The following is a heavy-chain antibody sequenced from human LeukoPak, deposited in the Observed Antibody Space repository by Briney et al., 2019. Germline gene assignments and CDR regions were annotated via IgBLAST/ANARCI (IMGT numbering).Heavy chain of an antibody. CDR2: INTNTGNP. D-gene: IGHD5-12*01. CDR3: ARESFNVDIVATQSGNWFDP. CDR1: GHTFTSYA. V-gene: IGHV7-4-1*02. Sequence: ASVKVSCKASGHTFTSYAMNWVRQAPGQGLEWMGWINTNTGNPTYAQGFTGRFVFSLDTSVSTAYLQISSLKAEDTAVYYCARESFNVDIVATQSGNWFDPWGQGTLVTVSS. J-gene: IGHJ5*02.